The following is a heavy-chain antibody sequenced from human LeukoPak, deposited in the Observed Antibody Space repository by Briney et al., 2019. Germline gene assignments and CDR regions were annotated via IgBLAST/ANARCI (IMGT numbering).Heavy chain of an antibody. D-gene: IGHD1-26*01. CDR3: AREHSGSYYRGYFFDF. CDR2: IYYSGST. CDR1: GGSVSSDNYY. Sequence: PSETLTLTCTVSGGSVSSDNYYWSWIPQPPGQALEWIGYIYYSGSTNYNPSLKSRVTISVATSKNQCSLKLSSVTAADTAVYYCAREHSGSYYRGYFFDFWGQGTLVTVSS. V-gene: IGHV4-61*01. J-gene: IGHJ4*02.